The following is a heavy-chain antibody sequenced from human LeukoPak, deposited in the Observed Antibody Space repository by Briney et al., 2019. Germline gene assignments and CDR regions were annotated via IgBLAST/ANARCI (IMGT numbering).Heavy chain of an antibody. D-gene: IGHD3-10*01. V-gene: IGHV1-2*02. CDR1: GYTFTGYY. Sequence: ASVKVSCKASGYTFTGYYMHWVRQAPGQGLEWMGWINPHSGGTNYAKKFQGRVTMTRDTSISTAYMDLSRLRSDDTAVYYCARGRGEGRGISMVRGVRAPSYNWFDPWGHGTPVIVSS. CDR2: INPHSGGT. CDR3: ARGRGEGRGISMVRGVRAPSYNWFDP. J-gene: IGHJ5*02.